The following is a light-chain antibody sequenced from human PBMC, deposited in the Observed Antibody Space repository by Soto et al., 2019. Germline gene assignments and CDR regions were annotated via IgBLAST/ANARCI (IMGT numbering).Light chain of an antibody. CDR3: QQYGSSPPYT. CDR2: GSS. Sequence: EVVLTQSPGTLSLSPGERATLSGRASQSVRNNYLAWYQQKPGQSPKLLIFGSSDRATGIPDRFSGSGSGTDFTLTISRLEPEDFAVYYCQQYGSSPPYTFGQGTKLEIK. V-gene: IGKV3-20*01. CDR1: QSVRNNY. J-gene: IGKJ2*01.